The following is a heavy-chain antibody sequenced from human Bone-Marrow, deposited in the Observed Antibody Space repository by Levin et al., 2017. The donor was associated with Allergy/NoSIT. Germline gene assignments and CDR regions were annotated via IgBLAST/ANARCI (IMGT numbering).Heavy chain of an antibody. D-gene: IGHD1-26*01. Sequence: ASVKVSCKASGFTFNNRYIHWVRQAPGQALEWMGWIVPFTGNTKYAPKFQDRVTMSRDKSLTTAYIDLSSLTSEDTATYYCATGRGFGGTPEYWGQGTRVTVSS. CDR2: IVPFTGNT. CDR1: GFTFNNRY. V-gene: IGHV1-45*02. CDR3: ATGRGFGGTPEY. J-gene: IGHJ4*02.